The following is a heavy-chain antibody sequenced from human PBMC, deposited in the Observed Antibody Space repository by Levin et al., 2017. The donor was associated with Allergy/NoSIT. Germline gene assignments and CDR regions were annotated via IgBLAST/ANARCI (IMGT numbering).Heavy chain of an antibody. V-gene: IGHV3-20*01. CDR1: GFTFDDYG. Sequence: GESLKISCAASGFTFDDYGMSWVRQAPGKGLEWVSGINWNGGSTGYADSVKGRLTISRDNAKNSLYLQMNILRAEDTALYHCARHRFTMNIHDGFDIWGQGTMVIVSS. CDR2: INWNGGST. D-gene: IGHD2/OR15-2a*01. J-gene: IGHJ3*02. CDR3: ARHRFTMNIHDGFDI.